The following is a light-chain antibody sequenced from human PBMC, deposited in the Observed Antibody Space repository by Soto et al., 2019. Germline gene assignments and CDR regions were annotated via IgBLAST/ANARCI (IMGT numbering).Light chain of an antibody. CDR2: SNN. CDR1: SSNIGGTNY. V-gene: IGLV1-47*02. J-gene: IGLJ2*01. Sequence: QSVLTQPPSASGTPGQKVFISCSGSSSNIGGTNYAYWYQQLPGAAPKLLMHSNNLRPSGVPERISGSKFGTAASLAISGLRSEDEAVYYCALWDDSLNGWVFGGGTKLTVL. CDR3: ALWDDSLNGWV.